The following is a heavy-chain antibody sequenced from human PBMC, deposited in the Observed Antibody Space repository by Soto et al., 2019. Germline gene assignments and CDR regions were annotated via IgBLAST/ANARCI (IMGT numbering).Heavy chain of an antibody. D-gene: IGHD3-9*01. CDR1: GYTFTGYY. J-gene: IGHJ3*02. V-gene: IGHV1-2*04. Sequence: GASVKVSCKASGYTFTGYYMHWVRQAPGQGLEWMGWINPNSGGTNYAQKFQGWVTMTRDTSISTAYMELCRLRSDDTAVYYCARTRLRYFDWPYTQQAPGDSMLFDIWGQGTMVTVSS. CDR2: INPNSGGT. CDR3: ARTRLRYFDWPYTQQAPGDSMLFDI.